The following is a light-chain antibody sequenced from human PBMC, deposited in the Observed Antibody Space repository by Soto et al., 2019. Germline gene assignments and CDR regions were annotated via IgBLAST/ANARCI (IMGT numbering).Light chain of an antibody. CDR2: DVT. J-gene: IGLJ1*01. Sequence: QSVVTQPRSVSASPGQSVTISCTGTSSDVGRYDYVSWYQQHPGKAPKLIVYDVTERPSGVPDRFSGSKSGNTASLTISGLQAEDEADYSCCSFAGSYSYVFGTGTKVTVL. V-gene: IGLV2-11*01. CDR3: CSFAGSYSYV. CDR1: SSDVGRYDY.